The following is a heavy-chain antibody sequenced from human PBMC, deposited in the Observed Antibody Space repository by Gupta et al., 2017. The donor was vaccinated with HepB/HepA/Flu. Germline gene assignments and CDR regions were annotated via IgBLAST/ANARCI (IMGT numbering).Heavy chain of an antibody. Sequence: EVHVLESGGTLVQPGGPLRLSCEASGFTFSTSAMTWVRQATGRGLEWVAGITDSSGGTFYADSVKSRFTVTRDNSKNTLYLQMNSLRADDTAEYSCAKVWGGYYFDYWGQGTLVIVS. D-gene: IGHD3-3*01. CDR1: GFTFSTSA. J-gene: IGHJ4*02. CDR2: ITDSSGGT. CDR3: AKVWGGYYFDY. V-gene: IGHV3-23*01.